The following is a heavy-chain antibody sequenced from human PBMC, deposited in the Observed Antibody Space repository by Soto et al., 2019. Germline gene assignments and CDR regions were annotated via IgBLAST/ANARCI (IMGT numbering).Heavy chain of an antibody. D-gene: IGHD3-9*01. J-gene: IGHJ4*02. CDR2: IYYSGNT. Sequence: SETLSLTCTVSGGSISTYYWSWIRQPPGKGLEWIGYIYYSGNTDYNPSLKSRVTISLDTPKNQFSLKLSSVTAADTAVYYCARHPGYYDILTGYTTYYFDSWGQGILVTAPQ. V-gene: IGHV4-59*08. CDR3: ARHPGYYDILTGYTTYYFDS. CDR1: GGSISTYY.